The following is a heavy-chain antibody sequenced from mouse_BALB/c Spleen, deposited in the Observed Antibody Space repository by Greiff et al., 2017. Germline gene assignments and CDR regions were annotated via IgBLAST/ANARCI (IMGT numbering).Heavy chain of an antibody. CDR2: INPNNGGT. Sequence: EVQLQESGPELVKPGASVKIPCKASGYTFTDYNMDWVKQSHGKSLEWIGDINPNNGGTIYNQKFKGKATLTVDKSSSTAYMELRSLTSEDTAVYYCARWGTGTRGYAMDYWGQGTSVTVSS. CDR1: GYTFTDYN. V-gene: IGHV1-18*01. J-gene: IGHJ4*01. D-gene: IGHD4-1*01. CDR3: ARWGTGTRGYAMDY.